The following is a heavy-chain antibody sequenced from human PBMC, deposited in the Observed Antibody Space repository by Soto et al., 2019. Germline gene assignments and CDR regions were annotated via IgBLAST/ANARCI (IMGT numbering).Heavy chain of an antibody. V-gene: IGHV1-18*01. CDR1: GYTFTSYG. CDR2: ISAYNGNT. D-gene: IGHD2-2*01. Sequence: ASVKVSCKASGYTFTSYGISWVRQAPGQGLEWMGWISAYNGNTNYAQKLQGRVTMTTDTSTSTAYMELRSLRSDDTAVYYCARDHLPHCISTGCYEGYWGQGTLVTVSS. CDR3: ARDHLPHCISTGCYEGY. J-gene: IGHJ4*02.